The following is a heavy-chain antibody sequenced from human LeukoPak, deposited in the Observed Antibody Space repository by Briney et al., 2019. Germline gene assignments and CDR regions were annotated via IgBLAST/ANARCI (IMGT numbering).Heavy chain of an antibody. Sequence: PSETLSLTCTVSGGSISSSSYYWGWIRQPPGKGLEWIGSMYYSGTTYYNPSLKSRVTISQDTSKNQFSLKVKSVTGADTAVYYCVISNSAWHGLGYWGQGTQVTVSS. V-gene: IGHV4-39*01. CDR1: GGSISSSSYY. J-gene: IGHJ4*02. CDR3: VISNSAWHGLGY. D-gene: IGHD6-19*01. CDR2: MYYSGTT.